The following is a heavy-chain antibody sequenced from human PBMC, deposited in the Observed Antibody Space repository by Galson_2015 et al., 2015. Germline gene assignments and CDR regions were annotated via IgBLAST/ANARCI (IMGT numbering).Heavy chain of an antibody. CDR2: IGTVGDP. CDR1: RFTFHSYD. J-gene: IGHJ3*01. V-gene: IGHV3-13*05. CDR3: TRACASTSCLGSGYDFFDV. Sequence: SLRLSCAASRFTFHSYDIHWVRQTSGKGLEWVSGIGTVGDPYYPGSGKGRFTISRENAKNSVYLQVNSLRGGDTAVYYCTRACASTSCLGSGYDFFDVWGQGTMVIVSS. D-gene: IGHD2-2*01.